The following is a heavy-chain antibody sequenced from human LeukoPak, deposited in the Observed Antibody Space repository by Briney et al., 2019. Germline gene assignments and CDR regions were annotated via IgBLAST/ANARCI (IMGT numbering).Heavy chain of an antibody. CDR2: ISYDGSNK. CDR3: ARDGEGPFDI. J-gene: IGHJ3*02. D-gene: IGHD2-21*01. V-gene: IGHV3-30-3*01. Sequence: GGSLRLSCAASGFTFSSYAMSWVRQAPGKGLEWVAVISYDGSNKYYADSVKGRFTISRDNSKNTLYLQMNSLRAEDTAVYYCARDGEGPFDIWGQGTMVTVSS. CDR1: GFTFSSYA.